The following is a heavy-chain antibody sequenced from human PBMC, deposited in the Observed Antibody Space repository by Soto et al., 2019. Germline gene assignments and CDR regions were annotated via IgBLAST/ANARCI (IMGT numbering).Heavy chain of an antibody. J-gene: IGHJ6*02. V-gene: IGHV1-18*01. Sequence: SKDRRYGNSNSRISWLRHAPDQGLEWLGWINSDNGNTNYAQHLQGRLTMTTDTSTSTAYMDLGSLTSDDTAVYYCAMVDNYVTPTPQDVWGQGTTVTVSS. CDR1: RYGNSNSR. CDR2: INSDNGNT. D-gene: IGHD3-16*01. CDR3: AMVDNYVTPTPQDV.